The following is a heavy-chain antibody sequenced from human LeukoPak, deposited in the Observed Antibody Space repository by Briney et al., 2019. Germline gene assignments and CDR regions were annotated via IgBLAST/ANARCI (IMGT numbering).Heavy chain of an antibody. CDR2: IYPGDSDT. CDR1: GYSFTSYW. J-gene: IGHJ4*02. V-gene: IGHV5-51*01. CDR3: ARGLDSSSWYWLVSDY. Sequence: GESLKISCKGSGYSFTSYWIGWVRQMPGKGLEWMGIIYPGDSDTRYSPSFQGQVTISADKSISTAYLQWSSLKASDTAMYYCARGLDSSSWYWLVSDYWGQGTLVTVSS. D-gene: IGHD6-13*01.